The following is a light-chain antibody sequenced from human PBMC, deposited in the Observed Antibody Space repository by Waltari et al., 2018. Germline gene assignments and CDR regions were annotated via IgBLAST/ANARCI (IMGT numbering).Light chain of an antibody. V-gene: IGKV4-1*01. CDR1: QSVLFSSNNKNY. J-gene: IGKJ4*01. CDR3: QQYYTTPS. Sequence: DIVMTQSPDSLAVSLGERATINCKSSQSVLFSSNNKNYLAWYQQKPGQPPKLLIYWASTREPGVPDRVSGSGSGTDFTLTINSLQAEDVAVYYCQQYYTTPSFGGGTKVEIK. CDR2: WAS.